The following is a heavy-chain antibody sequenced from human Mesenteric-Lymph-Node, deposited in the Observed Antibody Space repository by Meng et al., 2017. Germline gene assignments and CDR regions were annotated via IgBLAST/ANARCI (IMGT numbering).Heavy chain of an antibody. Sequence: GGSLRLSCAASGFTFSSYAMSWVRQAPGKGLEWVANIKQDGSEKHYVDSVEGRFTISRDNAKNSLYLQMNSLRDEDTAVYYCARDQGSYGNFQHWGQGTLVTVSS. CDR1: GFTFSSYA. CDR3: ARDQGSYGNFQH. D-gene: IGHD3-16*01. CDR2: IKQDGSEK. J-gene: IGHJ1*01. V-gene: IGHV3-7*01.